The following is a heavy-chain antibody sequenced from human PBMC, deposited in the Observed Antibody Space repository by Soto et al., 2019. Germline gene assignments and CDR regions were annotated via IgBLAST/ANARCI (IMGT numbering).Heavy chain of an antibody. Sequence: SETLSLTCVVYDGPLIGYYWSWIRQPPGKGLEWIGEINHSGNTNYNPSLNPSLKSRVTISVDASKNHFSLNLRSVTATDTPVYSCAGDVKSYYSAITKYYLDSWGQGTRVTVSS. D-gene: IGHD3-3*01. CDR3: AGDVKSYYSAITKYYLDS. V-gene: IGHV4-34*01. CDR1: DGPLIGYY. J-gene: IGHJ4*02. CDR2: INHSGNT.